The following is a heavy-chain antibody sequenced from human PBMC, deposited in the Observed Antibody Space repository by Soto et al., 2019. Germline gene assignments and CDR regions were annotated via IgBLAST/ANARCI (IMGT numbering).Heavy chain of an antibody. CDR1: GYTFTGYY. CDR3: ARDYAVMDNYYYYYGMDV. J-gene: IGHJ6*02. D-gene: IGHD3-16*01. Sequence: QVQLVQSGAEVKKPGASVKVSCKASGYTFTGYYMHWVRQAPGQGLEWMGWINPNSGGTNYAQKSHGRVIMTGDNSTSTAYTEMSSLRSDDTTVFYCARDYAVMDNYYYYYGMDVWGQGTTVTVSS. CDR2: INPNSGGT. V-gene: IGHV1-2*02.